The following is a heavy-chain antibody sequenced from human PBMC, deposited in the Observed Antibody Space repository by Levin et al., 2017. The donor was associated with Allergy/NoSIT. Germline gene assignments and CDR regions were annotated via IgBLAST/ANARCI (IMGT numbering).Heavy chain of an antibody. CDR3: ARGNHYYYYMDV. J-gene: IGHJ6*03. CDR1: GGSISSGDYS. D-gene: IGHD1-14*01. Sequence: SETLSLTCTVSGGSISSGDYSWSWIRQPPGKGLEWIGYIYHSGSSYNNPSLKSRVTISVDRSKNQFSLNLRSVTAADTAVYYCARGNHYYYYMDVWGKGTTVTVSS. V-gene: IGHV4-30-2*01. CDR2: IYHSGSS.